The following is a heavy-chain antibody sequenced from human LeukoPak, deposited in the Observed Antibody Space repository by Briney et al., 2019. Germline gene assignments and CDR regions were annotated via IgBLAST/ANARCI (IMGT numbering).Heavy chain of an antibody. D-gene: IGHD5-12*01. CDR1: GGSISGYY. J-gene: IGHJ3*02. Sequence: SETLSLTCSVSGGSISGYYWSWIRQPPGQGLEWIGYIYYSGSTNYNPSLKSRVAISVDTSKNQFSLKLSSVTAADTAVYYCARAVGYGAFHIWGQGTMVTVSS. CDR3: ARAVGYGAFHI. CDR2: IYYSGST. V-gene: IGHV4-59*01.